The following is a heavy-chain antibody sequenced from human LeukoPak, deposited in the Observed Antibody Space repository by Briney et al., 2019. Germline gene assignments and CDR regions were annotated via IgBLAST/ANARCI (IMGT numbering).Heavy chain of an antibody. Sequence: ASVKVSCKASGYTFTGYCMHWVRQAPGQGLEWMGCINPKSGGTNYAQKFQGRVTMTRDTSISTTYMELRRLISDDTAVYYCARDLGISGWYAPPLGYFDYWGQGTLVTVSS. CDR1: GYTFTGYC. CDR3: ARDLGISGWYAPPLGYFDY. J-gene: IGHJ4*02. V-gene: IGHV1-2*02. CDR2: INPKSGGT. D-gene: IGHD6-19*01.